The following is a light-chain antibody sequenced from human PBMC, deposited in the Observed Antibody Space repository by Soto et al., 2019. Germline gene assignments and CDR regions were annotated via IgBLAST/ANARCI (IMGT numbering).Light chain of an antibody. CDR2: AAS. CDR3: QQANSFPLT. Sequence: DIQMTQSPSSMSASLGDRVTITCRASQGITYWLAWYQQRPGRAPKCLIYAASILESGVPSRFTGSGSGTNFTLTINDLRPEDFATYFCQQANSFPLTFGQGTRLEIK. V-gene: IGKV1-12*01. CDR1: QGITYW. J-gene: IGKJ5*01.